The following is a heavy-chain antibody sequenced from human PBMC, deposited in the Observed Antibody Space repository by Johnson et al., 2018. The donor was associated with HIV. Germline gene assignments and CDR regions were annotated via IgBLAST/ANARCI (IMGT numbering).Heavy chain of an antibody. D-gene: IGHD3-10*01. CDR2: ITGTGGST. CDR1: GFTFSSYG. J-gene: IGHJ3*02. Sequence: VQLVESGGGVVQPGGSLRLSCAASGFTFSSYGMSWVRQAPGKGLEWVSGITGTGGSTYYADSVKGRFTISRDNSKNTLYLHMNSLRAEDTAVYYCARDASYYGSANDAFDIWGQGTMVTVSS. CDR3: ARDASYYGSANDAFDI. V-gene: IGHV3-23*04.